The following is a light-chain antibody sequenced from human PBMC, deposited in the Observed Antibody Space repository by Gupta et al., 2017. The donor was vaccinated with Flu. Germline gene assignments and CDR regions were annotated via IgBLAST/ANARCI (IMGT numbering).Light chain of an antibody. Sequence: QSVLTQSPSASETPGQRVTISCSGGSSNIGSNYVYWYQQFPETAPKLLIYRDNQRPSGVPDRFSGSKSGTSAPLAISGLRADDEADYYRAAWDDSLSGLIFGGGTKLTVL. CDR3: AAWDDSLSGLI. CDR2: RDN. CDR1: SSNIGSNY. V-gene: IGLV1-47*01. J-gene: IGLJ2*01.